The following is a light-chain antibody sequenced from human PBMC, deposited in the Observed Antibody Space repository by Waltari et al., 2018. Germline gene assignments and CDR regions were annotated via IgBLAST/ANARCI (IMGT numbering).Light chain of an antibody. J-gene: IGLJ3*02. Sequence: QNVVNQEPSLSVSPGGTVTPTCALSPGSFPQTSYASWYQKRPGQTPRTLVYKAYSRASGVPDRFSGSILGNKAALIITGAQADDEAVYYCLLYMGSGIWVFGGGTKLTVL. CDR2: KAY. CDR1: PGSFPQTSY. CDR3: LLYMGSGIWV. V-gene: IGLV8-61*01.